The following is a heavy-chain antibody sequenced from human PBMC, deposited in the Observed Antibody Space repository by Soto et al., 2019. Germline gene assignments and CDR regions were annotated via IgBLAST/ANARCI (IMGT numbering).Heavy chain of an antibody. CDR2: ISDRGSTI. Sequence: EVQLLESGGDLVQPGGSLRLSCAASGFTITNYNMNWVRQAPGKGLEWVAYISDRGSTINYADCARGRFTISRDNAKNSLYLQMSSLRDEDTAVYYCKGFYDGLDVWGQGTTVTVSS. CDR1: GFTITNYN. V-gene: IGHV3-48*02. CDR3: KGFYDGLDV. J-gene: IGHJ6*02.